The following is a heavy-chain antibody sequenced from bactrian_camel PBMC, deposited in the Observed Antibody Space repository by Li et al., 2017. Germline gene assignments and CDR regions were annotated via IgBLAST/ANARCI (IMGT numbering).Heavy chain of an antibody. Sequence: HVQLVESGGGSVQAGGSMRLSCVWSGYRYRSNSMGWFRQAPGSEREGAASLSIDDSTDYADSVKGRFTISQDIAKNTLWLQMNSLKPEDTATYYCAASVRSWCDLTLLGKSAYNFWGQGTQVTVS. CDR3: AASVRSWCDLTLLGKSAYNF. CDR2: LSIDDST. D-gene: IGHD3*01. V-gene: IGHV3S53*01. J-gene: IGHJ4*01. CDR1: GYRYRSNS.